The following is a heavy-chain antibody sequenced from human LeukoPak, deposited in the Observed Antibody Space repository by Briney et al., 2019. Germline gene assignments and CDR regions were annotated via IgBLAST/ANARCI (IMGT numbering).Heavy chain of an antibody. D-gene: IGHD6-19*01. J-gene: IGHJ4*02. CDR1: GFTFSSYG. Sequence: PGGSLRLSCAASGFTFSSYGMHWVRQAPGKGLEWVAVISYDGSNKYYADSAKGRFTISRDNSKNTLYLQMNSLRAEDTAVYYCAKDPARGIAVAGMAYYFDYWGQGTLVTVSS. V-gene: IGHV3-30*18. CDR3: AKDPARGIAVAGMAYYFDY. CDR2: ISYDGSNK.